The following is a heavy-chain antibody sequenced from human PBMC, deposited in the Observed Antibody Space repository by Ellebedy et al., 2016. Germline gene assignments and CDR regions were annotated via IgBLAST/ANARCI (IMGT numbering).Heavy chain of an antibody. CDR3: ARADGYCSGGSCYPDY. J-gene: IGHJ4*02. D-gene: IGHD2-15*01. Sequence: GGSLRLXXAASGFTFSDYYMSWIRQAPGKGLEWVSYISSSSSYTNYADSVKGRFTISRDNAKNSLYLQMNSLRAEDTAVYYCARADGYCSGGSCYPDYWGQGTLVTVSS. V-gene: IGHV3-11*05. CDR2: ISSSSSYT. CDR1: GFTFSDYY.